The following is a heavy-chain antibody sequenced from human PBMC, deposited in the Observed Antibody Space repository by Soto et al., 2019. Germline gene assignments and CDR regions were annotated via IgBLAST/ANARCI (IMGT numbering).Heavy chain of an antibody. J-gene: IGHJ4*02. CDR2: ISGSGGSA. Sequence: GGSLRLSCAASGFTFSSYAMSWVRQAPGKGLEWVSAISGSGGSAYYADSVKGRFTISRDNSKNTLYLQMNSLRAEDTAVYYCANQFDYGDYEGYFDYWGQGTLVTVSS. D-gene: IGHD4-17*01. V-gene: IGHV3-23*01. CDR3: ANQFDYGDYEGYFDY. CDR1: GFTFSSYA.